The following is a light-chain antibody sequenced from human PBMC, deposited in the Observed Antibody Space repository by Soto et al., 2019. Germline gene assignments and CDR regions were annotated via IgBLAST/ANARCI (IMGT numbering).Light chain of an antibody. V-gene: IGLV2-8*02. CDR1: SSDVGGYNY. CDR3: TSHAGINNVV. Sequence: QSALTQPPSASRSPGQSVTISCTGTSSDVGGYNYVSWYQQHLGKAPKLMIYEVTKRPSGVPDRFSGSKSGNTASLTVSGLQAEDEADYYCTSHAGINNVVFGGGTKLTVL. J-gene: IGLJ2*01. CDR2: EVT.